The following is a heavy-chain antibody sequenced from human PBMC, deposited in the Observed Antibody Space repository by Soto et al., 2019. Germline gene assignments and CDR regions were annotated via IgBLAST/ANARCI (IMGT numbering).Heavy chain of an antibody. D-gene: IGHD6-13*01. J-gene: IGHJ3*02. CDR2: IWYDGSNK. Sequence: GGSLRLSCAASGFTFSSYGMHWVRQAPGKGLEWVAVIWYDGSNKYYADSVKGRFTISRDNSKNTLYLQMNSLRAEDTAVYYCARDQYSSSWTPYVAFDIWGQGTMVTVS. CDR1: GFTFSSYG. CDR3: ARDQYSSSWTPYVAFDI. V-gene: IGHV3-33*01.